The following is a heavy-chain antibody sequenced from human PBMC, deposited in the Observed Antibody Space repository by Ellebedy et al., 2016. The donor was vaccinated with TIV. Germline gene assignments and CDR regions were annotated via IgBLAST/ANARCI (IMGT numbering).Heavy chain of an antibody. Sequence: GESLKISCAASGFTFSSYWMDWVRQAPGKGLFWVSRIKSDGSFTNYADSVKGRFTISRDNAKNTLYLQMNSLRAEDTAVYYCARDGAVVAWFDPWGQGTLVTVSS. CDR1: GFTFSSYW. CDR2: IKSDGSFT. V-gene: IGHV3-74*01. CDR3: ARDGAVVAWFDP. D-gene: IGHD3-22*01. J-gene: IGHJ5*02.